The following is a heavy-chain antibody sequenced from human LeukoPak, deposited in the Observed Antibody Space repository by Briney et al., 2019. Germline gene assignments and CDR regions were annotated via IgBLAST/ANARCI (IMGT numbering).Heavy chain of an antibody. CDR1: GFTFSSYA. V-gene: IGHV3-23*01. CDR3: AKDKAYCSGGSCYNAFDI. D-gene: IGHD2-15*01. Sequence: GGSLRISCTASGFTFSSYAMSWVRQAPGKGLEWVSGISGSGGSTYYADSVKGRFTISRDNSKNTLYLQMNSLRAEDTAVYYCAKDKAYCSGGSCYNAFDIWGQGTMVTVSS. J-gene: IGHJ3*02. CDR2: ISGSGGST.